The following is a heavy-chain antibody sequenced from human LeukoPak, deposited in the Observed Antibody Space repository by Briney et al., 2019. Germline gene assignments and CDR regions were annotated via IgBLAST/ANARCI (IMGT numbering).Heavy chain of an antibody. CDR3: ARLEKGKGFNY. V-gene: IGHV4-4*09. J-gene: IGHJ4*02. CDR2: IYTSGST. D-gene: IGHD6-6*01. CDR1: GGSISSYY. Sequence: SETLSLTCTVSGGSISSYYWSWIRQPPGKGLEWIGYIYTSGSTNYNPSLKSRVTISVDTSKNQFSLKLSSVTAADTAVYYCARLEKGKGFNYWGQGTLVTVSS.